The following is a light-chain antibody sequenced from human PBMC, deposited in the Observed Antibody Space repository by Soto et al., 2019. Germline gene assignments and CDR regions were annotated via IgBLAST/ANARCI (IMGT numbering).Light chain of an antibody. V-gene: IGKV1-5*03. CDR2: KAS. Sequence: DIQMTHSPSTLSASVGDRVTITCRASQSVTTWLAWYQQKPGKAPKLLIYKASNLESGLPSRFTGSGSGTEFTLTISSLQSDDFATYYCQQYSTYPITFGQGTRLEI. CDR1: QSVTTW. J-gene: IGKJ5*01. CDR3: QQYSTYPIT.